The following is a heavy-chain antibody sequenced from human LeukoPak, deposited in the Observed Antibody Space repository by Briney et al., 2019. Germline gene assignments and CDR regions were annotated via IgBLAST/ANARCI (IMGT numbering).Heavy chain of an antibody. Sequence: GGSLRLSCAASGFTFSSYGMHWVRQAPGKGLEWVAVISYDGSNKYYADSVKGRFTISRDNSKNTLYLQMNSLRAEDTAVYYCARDQRRRWELLRGLFDYWGQGTLVTVSS. D-gene: IGHD1-26*01. V-gene: IGHV3-30*03. CDR2: ISYDGSNK. J-gene: IGHJ4*02. CDR1: GFTFSSYG. CDR3: ARDQRRRWELLRGLFDY.